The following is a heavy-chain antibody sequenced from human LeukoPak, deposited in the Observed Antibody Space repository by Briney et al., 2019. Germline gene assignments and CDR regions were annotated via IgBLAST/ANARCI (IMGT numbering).Heavy chain of an antibody. CDR3: ARSEYLFPRHRAFNWFDP. D-gene: IGHD2/OR15-2a*01. CDR1: GGSISSGGYY. V-gene: IGHV4-31*03. J-gene: IGHJ5*02. Sequence: PSETLSLTCTVSGGSISSGGYYWSWIRQHPGKGLEWIGYIYYSGSTYYNPSLKSRVTISVDTSKNQFSLKLSSVTAADTAVYYCARSEYLFPRHRAFNWFDPWGQGTLVTVSS. CDR2: IYYSGST.